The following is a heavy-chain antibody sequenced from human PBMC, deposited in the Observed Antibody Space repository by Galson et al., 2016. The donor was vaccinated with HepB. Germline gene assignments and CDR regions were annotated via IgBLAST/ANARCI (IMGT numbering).Heavy chain of an antibody. CDR1: GFTFRSYG. V-gene: IGHV3-33*01. J-gene: IGHJ4*02. CDR2: IRYDGNYK. Sequence: SLRLSCAASGFTFRSYGMHWVRQAPGKGLEWVAVIRYDGNYKYYADSVKGRFTISRDNSKNTLYRQVNSLRAEDTAVYYCARGAGFGEFPYYFDYWGQGTLVTVSS. D-gene: IGHD3-10*01. CDR3: ARGAGFGEFPYYFDY.